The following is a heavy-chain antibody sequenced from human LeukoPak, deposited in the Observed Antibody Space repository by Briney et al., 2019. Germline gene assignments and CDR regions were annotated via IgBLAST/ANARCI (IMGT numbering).Heavy chain of an antibody. CDR2: ISYDGSTT. Sequence: GGSLRLSCAASGFTFSSHGMHWVRQAPGEGLEWMALISYDGSTTFYSDSVLGRFTISRDNSKNSLYLQMNSLRAEDTAVYYCARDYGGNRIFDYWGQGTLVTVSS. CDR3: ARDYGGNRIFDY. CDR1: GFTFSSHG. J-gene: IGHJ4*02. D-gene: IGHD4-23*01. V-gene: IGHV3-30*03.